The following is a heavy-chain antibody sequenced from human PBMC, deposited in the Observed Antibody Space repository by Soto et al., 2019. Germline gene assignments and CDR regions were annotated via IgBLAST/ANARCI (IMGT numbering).Heavy chain of an antibody. CDR2: MTPKSGYT. J-gene: IGHJ4*02. D-gene: IGHD1-20*01. Sequence: QVQLMQSGAEVRKPGASVKVSCKASGYTFTDYDINWVRQATGQGLEWLGWMTPKSGYTGYAQKFQGRVTLTRDTSRGTAYMELSSLTSEHTARYYCTRNLYNTGDFEHWGQGTLVTVSS. CDR3: TRNLYNTGDFEH. CDR1: GYTFTDYD. V-gene: IGHV1-8*02.